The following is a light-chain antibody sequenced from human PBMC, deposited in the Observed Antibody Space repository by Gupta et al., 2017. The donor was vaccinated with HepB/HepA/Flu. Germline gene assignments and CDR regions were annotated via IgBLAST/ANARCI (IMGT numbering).Light chain of an antibody. CDR2: GKN. V-gene: IGLV3-19*01. CDR1: SLRYYY. CDR3: NSRDSTGNPVI. J-gene: IGLJ2*01. Sequence: SSELTQDPAVSVALGQTVRITCQGDSLRYYYPSWHQHKPGQAPILVIYGKNNRPSGIPDRFSGSISGNTASLTITGAQAEDEADYYCNSRDSTGNPVIFGGGTKLTVL.